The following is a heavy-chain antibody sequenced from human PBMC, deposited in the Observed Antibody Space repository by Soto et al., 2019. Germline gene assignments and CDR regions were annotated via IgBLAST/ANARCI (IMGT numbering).Heavy chain of an antibody. V-gene: IGHV1-18*01. CDR3: ARVQSLGYCRSASCSDVFEH. CDR2: ISVDNGDT. J-gene: IGHJ4*02. D-gene: IGHD2-2*01. Sequence: QVHLVQSGPEVKEPGASVRVSCKASGYTFNSAGLAWVRQAPGQGLEWMGWISVDNGDTKYAQKFQGGVTITPDTSTTTAYMHRRGLKFDDTAVFYCARVQSLGYCRSASCSDVFEHWGQGTLVTVSS. CDR1: GYTFNSAG.